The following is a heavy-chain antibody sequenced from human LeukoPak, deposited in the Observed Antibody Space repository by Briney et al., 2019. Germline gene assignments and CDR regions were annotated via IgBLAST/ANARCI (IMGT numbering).Heavy chain of an antibody. D-gene: IGHD6-13*01. CDR2: IYSGGST. Sequence: GGSLRLSCAASGFTVSSSYMSWVRQAPGKGLEWVSVIYSGGSTYYADSVKGRFTISRDNSKNTLYLQMNSLRAEDTAVYYCARGAGYSSSWPYYYGMDVWGQGTTVTVSS. CDR3: ARGAGYSSSWPYYYGMDV. CDR1: GFTVSSSY. V-gene: IGHV3-66*01. J-gene: IGHJ6*02.